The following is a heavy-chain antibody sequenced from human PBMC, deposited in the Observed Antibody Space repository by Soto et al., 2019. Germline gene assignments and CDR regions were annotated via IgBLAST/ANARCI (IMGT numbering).Heavy chain of an antibody. Sequence: PGESLKICCKGSGYSFTSYWIGWVRHMPGKGLEWRGIIYPGDSDTSYSPSFQGQVTISADKSISTAYMELSSLRSEDTAVYYCARYWIGHYFYYGMDVWGQGTTVTVSS. CDR1: GYSFTSYW. V-gene: IGHV5-51*01. CDR2: IYPGDSDT. D-gene: IGHD1-1*01. CDR3: ARYWIGHYFYYGMDV. J-gene: IGHJ6*02.